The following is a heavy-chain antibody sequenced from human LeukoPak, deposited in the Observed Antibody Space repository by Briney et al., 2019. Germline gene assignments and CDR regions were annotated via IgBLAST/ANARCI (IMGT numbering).Heavy chain of an antibody. D-gene: IGHD6-19*01. CDR3: AKDMTPESSGTDY. CDR1: GFTFSSYS. V-gene: IGHV3-21*04. Sequence: GGSLRLSCAASGFTFSSYSMNWVRQAPGKGLEWVSSISSSSSYIYYADSVKGRFTISRDNAKNSLYLQMNSLRAEDTALYYCAKDMTPESSGTDYWGQGTLVTVSS. J-gene: IGHJ4*02. CDR2: ISSSSSYI.